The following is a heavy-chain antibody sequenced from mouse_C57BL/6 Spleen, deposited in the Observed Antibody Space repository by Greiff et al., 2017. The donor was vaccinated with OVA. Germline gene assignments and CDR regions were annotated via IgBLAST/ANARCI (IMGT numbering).Heavy chain of an antibody. Sequence: VQLQQSGPELVKPGASVKISCKASGYSFTDYNMNWVKQSNGKSLEWIGVINPNYGTTSYNQKFKCKATLTVDQSSSPAYMQRKSLTSEDSAVYYCARGDSGNFFDYWGQGTTLTVSS. J-gene: IGHJ2*01. D-gene: IGHD2-1*01. CDR2: INPNYGTT. CDR3: ARGDSGNFFDY. CDR1: GYSFTDYN. V-gene: IGHV1-39*01.